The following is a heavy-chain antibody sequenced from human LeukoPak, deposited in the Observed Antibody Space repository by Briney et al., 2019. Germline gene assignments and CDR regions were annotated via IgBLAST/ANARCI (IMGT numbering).Heavy chain of an antibody. D-gene: IGHD2-15*01. V-gene: IGHV1-18*01. J-gene: IGHJ3*02. CDR3: ARGLTRQRIVVVVTAGDAFDI. CDR1: GYTFSSYG. Sequence: ASVKVSCKASGYTFSSYGINWVRQAPGQGLEWMGWISGYSANTNYAQKFQGRVTMTIDTSTSTAYMELRNLGSDDTAVYYCARGLTRQRIVVVVTAGDAFDIWGQGTMVTVSS. CDR2: ISGYSANT.